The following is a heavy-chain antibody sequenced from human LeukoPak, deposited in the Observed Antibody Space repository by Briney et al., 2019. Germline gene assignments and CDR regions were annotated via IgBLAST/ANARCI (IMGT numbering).Heavy chain of an antibody. D-gene: IGHD6-19*01. Sequence: PGGSLRLSCAASGFTFSNYAMSWVRQAPGKGLEWVSAISNSGDYTYYADSVKGRFTISRDNSKNTIYLQINSLRAEDTAVYYCANFERTVAGPYNWFAPWGQGTLVTVSS. CDR1: GFTFSNYA. CDR2: ISNSGDYT. CDR3: ANFERTVAGPYNWFAP. V-gene: IGHV3-23*01. J-gene: IGHJ5*02.